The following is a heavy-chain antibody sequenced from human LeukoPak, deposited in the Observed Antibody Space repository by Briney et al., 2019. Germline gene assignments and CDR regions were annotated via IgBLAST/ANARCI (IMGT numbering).Heavy chain of an antibody. D-gene: IGHD3-22*01. CDR3: ASQYYYGPTGYYGGFDY. J-gene: IGHJ4*02. CDR2: FNVGHGNT. Sequence: GASVKVSCKPSGYTFTTYAIHWVRQAPGDRLEWMGCFNVGHGNTEYSERFQGRVTITTDASATTHFMELSSLRSEDAAVYYCASQYYYGPTGYYGGFDYWGQGTPVTVSS. V-gene: IGHV1-3*01. CDR1: GYTFTTYA.